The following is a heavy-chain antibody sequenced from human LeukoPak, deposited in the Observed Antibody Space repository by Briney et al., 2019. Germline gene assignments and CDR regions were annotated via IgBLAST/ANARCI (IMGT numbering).Heavy chain of an antibody. CDR2: IYYRGST. Sequence: PSETLSLTCTVSGGSTSSDYWNWVRQPPGKGLEWIGYIYYRGSTNYNPSLKSRVTISVDTSKNQFSLKLSSATATDTAMYYCARGDDYKSTLFDYWGQGTLVTVSS. V-gene: IGHV4-59*01. CDR3: ARGDDYKSTLFDY. D-gene: IGHD5-12*01. CDR1: GGSTSSDY. J-gene: IGHJ4*02.